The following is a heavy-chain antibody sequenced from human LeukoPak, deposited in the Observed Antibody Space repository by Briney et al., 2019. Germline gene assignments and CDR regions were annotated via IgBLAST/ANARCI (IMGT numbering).Heavy chain of an antibody. CDR3: ARDKGKGLWFGELLYSAFDY. J-gene: IGHJ4*02. CDR2: INPNSGGT. CDR1: GYTFTSYY. V-gene: IGHV1-2*02. D-gene: IGHD3-10*01. Sequence: GASVKVSCKASGYTFTSYYMHWVRQAPGQGLEWMGWINPNSGGTNYAQKFQGRVTMTRDTSISTAYMELSRLRSDDTAVYYCARDKGKGLWFGELLYSAFDYWGQGTLVTVSS.